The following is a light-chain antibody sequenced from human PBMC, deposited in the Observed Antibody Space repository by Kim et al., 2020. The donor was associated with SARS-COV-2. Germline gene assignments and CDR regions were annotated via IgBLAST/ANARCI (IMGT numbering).Light chain of an antibody. CDR3: NSRDSSGNHRWV. CDR1: SLRSYY. V-gene: IGLV3-19*01. Sequence: GQTVRITCQGDSLRSYYASWYQQKPGQAPVLVIYGKNNRPSGIPDRFSGSSSGNTASLTITGAQAEDEADYYCNSRDSSGNHRWVFGGGTQLTVL. J-gene: IGLJ3*02. CDR2: GKN.